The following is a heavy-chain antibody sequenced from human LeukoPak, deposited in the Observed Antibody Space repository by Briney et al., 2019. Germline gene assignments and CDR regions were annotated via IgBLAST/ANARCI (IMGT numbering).Heavy chain of an antibody. J-gene: IGHJ4*02. V-gene: IGHV4-34*01. D-gene: IGHD2-21*02. CDR2: INHSGST. CDR3: ARSNYCGGDCYSWDS. Sequence: PSGTLSLTCAVYGGSFSAYYWSWIRQPPGKGLEWIGEINHSGSTNYNPSLKSRVTISVDTSKNQFSLKLNSVTAADTAVYYCARSNYCGGDCYSWDSWGQGTLVTVSS. CDR1: GGSFSAYY.